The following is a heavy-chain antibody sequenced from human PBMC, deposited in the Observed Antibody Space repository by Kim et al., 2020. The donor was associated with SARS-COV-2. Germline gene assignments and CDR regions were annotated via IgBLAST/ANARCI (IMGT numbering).Heavy chain of an antibody. Sequence: YSPRFQGRVTISRDTSATTGYMELSSLRSEDTAVYFCATDKPDSSAYYFDHWGQGTLVTVSS. D-gene: IGHD3-22*01. CDR3: ATDKPDSSAYYFDH. J-gene: IGHJ4*02. V-gene: IGHV1-3*01.